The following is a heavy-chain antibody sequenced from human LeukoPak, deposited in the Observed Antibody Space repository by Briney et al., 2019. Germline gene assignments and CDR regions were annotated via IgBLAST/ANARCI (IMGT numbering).Heavy chain of an antibody. CDR2: ISAYNGNT. CDR1: GYTFTSYG. D-gene: IGHD1-26*01. V-gene: IGHV1-18*01. Sequence: ASVKVSCKASGYTFTSYGISWVRQAPGQGLEWMGWISAYNGNTNYAQKFQGRVTITADESTSTAYMELSSLRSEDTAVYYCARGSRGGSYLDYYYMDVWGKGTTVTISS. CDR3: ARGSRGGSYLDYYYMDV. J-gene: IGHJ6*03.